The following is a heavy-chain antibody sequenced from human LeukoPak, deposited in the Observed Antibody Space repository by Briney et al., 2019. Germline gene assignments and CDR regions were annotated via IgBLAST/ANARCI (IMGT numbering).Heavy chain of an antibody. CDR3: AKNGDRGAYCTGGTCYHYFYYYMDV. CDR2: ILTGVST. Sequence: GGSLRLSCEPSGLTLTSKYMSCVRHAPGRGREWDSVILTGVSTYYANSLKGRFTIPRNNSKNTLYLQMNSLRDEDTDIYYCAKNGDRGAYCTGGTCYHYFYYYMDVWGKGTTVTI. D-gene: IGHD2-15*01. CDR1: GLTLTSKY. J-gene: IGHJ6*03. V-gene: IGHV3-66*01.